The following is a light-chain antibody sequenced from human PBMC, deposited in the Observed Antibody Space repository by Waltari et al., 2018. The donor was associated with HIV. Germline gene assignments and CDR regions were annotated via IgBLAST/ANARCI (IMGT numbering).Light chain of an antibody. CDR1: QSVSSN. V-gene: IGKV3-15*01. J-gene: IGKJ2*01. CDR3: LQNYEWYT. CDR2: DAS. Sequence: EIVMTQSPVTLSVSPGERATVSCRASQSVSSNLAWYQQRPGQAPRLLIYDASTRATGVPARFSGSGSGTDFTLTISSLQSEDFAVYYCLQNYEWYTFGQVTKLEI.